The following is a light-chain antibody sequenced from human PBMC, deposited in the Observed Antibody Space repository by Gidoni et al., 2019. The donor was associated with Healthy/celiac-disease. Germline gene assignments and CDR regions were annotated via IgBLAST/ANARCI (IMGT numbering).Light chain of an antibody. J-gene: IGLJ2*01. CDR1: SSNIGAGYD. CDR3: QSYDSSLSGSSV. CDR2: GNS. Sequence: QSVLTHPPSVSVAPGQRVTISCTGSSSNIGAGYDLHWYQQLPGTAPKLLIYGNSNRPSGVPDRFSGSKSGNSASLAITGLQAEDEADYYCQSYDSSLSGSSVFGGGTKLTVL. V-gene: IGLV1-40*01.